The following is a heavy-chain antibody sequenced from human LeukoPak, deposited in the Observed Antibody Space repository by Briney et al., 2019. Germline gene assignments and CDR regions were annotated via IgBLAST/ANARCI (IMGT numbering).Heavy chain of an antibody. V-gene: IGHV3-21*01. CDR1: GFTFSNYN. Sequence: PGGSLRLSCAASGFTFSNYNMNWVRQAPGKGLEWVSSISSTSSNIYYAGSVKGRFTTSRDNAKNSLYLQMNSLGAEDTAVYYCAKALYSSSWYNYYYYGMDVWGQGTTVTVSS. D-gene: IGHD6-13*01. CDR3: AKALYSSSWYNYYYYGMDV. J-gene: IGHJ6*02. CDR2: ISSTSSNI.